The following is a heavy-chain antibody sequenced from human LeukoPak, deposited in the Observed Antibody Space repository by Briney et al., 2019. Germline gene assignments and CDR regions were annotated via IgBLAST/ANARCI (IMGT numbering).Heavy chain of an antibody. CDR2: INPNSGGT. V-gene: IGHV1-2*02. J-gene: IGHJ1*01. D-gene: IGHD6-13*01. Sequence: GASVKVSCKASGYTFTGYYMHWVRQAPGQGLEWMGWINPNSGGTNYAQKFQGRVTMTRDTSISTTYMELSRLRSDDTAVYYCARGSLIAAAVSSEYFQHWGRGTLVTVSS. CDR1: GYTFTGYY. CDR3: ARGSLIAAAVSSEYFQH.